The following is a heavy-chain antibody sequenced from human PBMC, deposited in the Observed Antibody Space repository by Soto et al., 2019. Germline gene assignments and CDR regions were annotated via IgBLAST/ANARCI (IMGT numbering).Heavy chain of an antibody. Sequence: PGESLKISCKGSGYSFTSYWISWVRQMPGKGLEWMGRIDPSDSYTNYSPSFQGHVTISADKSISTAYLQWSSLKASDTAMYCCARHIVGATSAFDIWGQGTMVTVSS. CDR1: GYSFTSYW. CDR3: ARHIVGATSAFDI. V-gene: IGHV5-10-1*01. D-gene: IGHD1-26*01. CDR2: IDPSDSYT. J-gene: IGHJ3*02.